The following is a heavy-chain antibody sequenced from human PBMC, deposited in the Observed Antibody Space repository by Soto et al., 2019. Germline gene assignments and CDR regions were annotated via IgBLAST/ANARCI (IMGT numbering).Heavy chain of an antibody. CDR2: ISYDGSNK. CDR1: GFTFSSYG. J-gene: IGHJ4*02. D-gene: IGHD6-19*01. V-gene: IGHV3-30*18. CDR3: AKDLGSVADY. Sequence: QVQLVESGGGVVQPGRSLRLSCAASGFTFSSYGMHWVRQAPGKGLERVAVISYDGSNKYYADSVKGRFTNSRDNSKNTLYLQMNSLRAEDTAVYYCAKDLGSVADYWGQGTLVTVSS.